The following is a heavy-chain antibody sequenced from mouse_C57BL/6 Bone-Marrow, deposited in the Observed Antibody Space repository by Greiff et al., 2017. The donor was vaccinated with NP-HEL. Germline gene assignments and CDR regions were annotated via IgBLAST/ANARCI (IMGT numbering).Heavy chain of an antibody. V-gene: IGHV1-61*01. CDR3: ARRGLYYGSSRGYFDV. Sequence: QVQLQQPGAELVRPGSSVKLSCKASGYTFTSYWMDWVKQRPGQGLEWIGNIYPSDSETHYNQKFKDKATLTVDKSSSTAYMQLSSLTSEDSAVYYCARRGLYYGSSRGYFDVWGTGTTVTVSS. J-gene: IGHJ1*03. D-gene: IGHD1-1*01. CDR1: GYTFTSYW. CDR2: IYPSDSET.